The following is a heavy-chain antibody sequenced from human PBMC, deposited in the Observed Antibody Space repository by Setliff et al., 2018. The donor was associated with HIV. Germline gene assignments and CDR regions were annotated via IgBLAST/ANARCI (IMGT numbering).Heavy chain of an antibody. Sequence: GGSLRLSCVASGFIFSVHHMDWVRQAPGKGLEWVGRVRNKVRGSTPEYAASVKGRFTVSRDDSTNSLYLQMNSLKSEDTAVYYCARDTSRSDESAFDIWGQGTMVTVSS. D-gene: IGHD6-19*01. CDR2: VRNKVRGSTP. V-gene: IGHV3-72*01. CDR1: GFIFSVHH. CDR3: ARDTSRSDESAFDI. J-gene: IGHJ3*02.